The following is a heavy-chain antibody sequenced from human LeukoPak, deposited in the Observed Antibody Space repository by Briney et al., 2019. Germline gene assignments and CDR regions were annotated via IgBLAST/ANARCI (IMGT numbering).Heavy chain of an antibody. Sequence: SETLSLTCSVSGASITTTNFWWTWIRQSPGRGLEWIGYIHDRGSDKYNPALEGRATLSVDTSKNQFSLKLNSVTAADTAVYYCARYGLVEFRNAFQYWGQGILVSVSS. J-gene: IGHJ1*01. CDR2: IHDRGSD. CDR3: ARYGLVEFRNAFQY. D-gene: IGHD6-6*01. V-gene: IGHV4-61*01. CDR1: GASITTTNFW.